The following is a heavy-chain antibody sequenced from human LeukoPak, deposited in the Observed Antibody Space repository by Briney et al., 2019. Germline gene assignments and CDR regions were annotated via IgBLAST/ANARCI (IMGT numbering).Heavy chain of an antibody. CDR2: IEYSGST. V-gene: IGHV4-39*01. CDR1: GGSIRSSNYY. Sequence: SETLSLTCTVSGGSIRSSNYYWGWIRQPPGKGLEWIGSIEYSGSTHYNPSLKSRVTVSVDTSKNQFTVNLSSVTAADTAVYYCTRHFGSGRDDYWGQGTLVTVSS. CDR3: TRHFGSGRDDY. D-gene: IGHD3-10*01. J-gene: IGHJ4*02.